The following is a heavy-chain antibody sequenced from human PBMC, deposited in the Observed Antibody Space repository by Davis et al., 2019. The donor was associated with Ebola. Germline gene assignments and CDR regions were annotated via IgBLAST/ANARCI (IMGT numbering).Heavy chain of an antibody. V-gene: IGHV1-18*04. J-gene: IGHJ6*02. CDR2: ISAYNGNT. CDR1: GYTFTTYG. CDR3: ARESYSYGMDV. Sequence: ASAKVSCKASGYTFTTYGMSWVRQDPGQGLEWMGWISAYNGNTNYAQQLQGRVTMTTDTSTSTAYMELRSLRSDDTAVYYCARESYSYGMDVWGQGTTVTVSS. D-gene: IGHD2-21*01.